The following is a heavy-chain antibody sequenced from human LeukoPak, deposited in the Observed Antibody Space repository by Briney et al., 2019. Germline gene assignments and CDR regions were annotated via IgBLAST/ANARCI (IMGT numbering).Heavy chain of an antibody. CDR1: GFTFSSYA. V-gene: IGHV3-30-3*01. Sequence: GGSLRLSCAASGFTFSSYAMHWVRQAPGKGLEWVAVISYDGSNKYYADSVKGRFTISRDNSKNTLYLQMNSLGAEDTAVYYCARGYPSHLNDVDYWGQGTLVTVSS. CDR3: ARGYPSHLNDVDY. J-gene: IGHJ4*02. D-gene: IGHD1-1*01. CDR2: ISYDGSNK.